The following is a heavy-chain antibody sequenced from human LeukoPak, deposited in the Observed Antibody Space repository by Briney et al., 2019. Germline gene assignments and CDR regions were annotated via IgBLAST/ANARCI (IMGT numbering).Heavy chain of an antibody. CDR3: ARALWIAAAGIDY. V-gene: IGHV4-34*01. D-gene: IGHD6-13*01. CDR2: INHSGST. Sequence: KPSETLSLTCAVYGGSFSGYYWSWIRQPPGKGLEWIGEINHSGSTNYNPSLKSRVTISVDTSKNQRSLKLSSVTAADTAVYYCARALWIAAAGIDYWGQGTLVTVSS. CDR1: GGSFSGYY. J-gene: IGHJ4*02.